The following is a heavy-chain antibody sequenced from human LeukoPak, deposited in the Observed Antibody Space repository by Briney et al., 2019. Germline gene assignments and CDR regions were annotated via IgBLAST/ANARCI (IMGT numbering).Heavy chain of an antibody. V-gene: IGHV4-30-4*01. J-gene: IGHJ4*02. Sequence: SQTLSLTCTVSGGSISSGDYYWSWIRQPPGKGLEWVGYIYYSGSTYYNPSLKSRVTISVDTSKNQFSLKLSAVTAADTAVYYCARARSGELSFELDYWGQGTLVSVSS. D-gene: IGHD3-16*02. CDR2: IYYSGST. CDR1: GGSISSGDYY. CDR3: ARARSGELSFELDY.